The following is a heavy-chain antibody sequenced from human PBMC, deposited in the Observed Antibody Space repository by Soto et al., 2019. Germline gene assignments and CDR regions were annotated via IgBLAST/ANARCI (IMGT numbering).Heavy chain of an antibody. CDR2: TSSSGTGI. D-gene: IGHD2-15*01. CDR1: GFTFIDYY. Sequence: GSLRLSCSASGFTFIDYYMTWIRHAPGKVLECFSYTSSSGTGIYYADSVKGRFTISRDNAKKSLYLQMSSLRAEDTAIYYCARAYSDAFDIWGQGTMVTVSS. V-gene: IGHV3-11*01. CDR3: ARAYSDAFDI. J-gene: IGHJ3*02.